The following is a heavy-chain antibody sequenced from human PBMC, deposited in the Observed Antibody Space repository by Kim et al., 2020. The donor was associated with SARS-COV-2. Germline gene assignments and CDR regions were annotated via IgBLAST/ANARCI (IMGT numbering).Heavy chain of an antibody. CDR3: ARDQDSSGYSFEFDS. V-gene: IGHV4-30-4*01. Sequence: SETLSLTCTVSGGSISSGDYYWNWIRQPPGKGLEWIGYIHDSGSTYYNPSLKSRLTISIDTSKNQFSLKLSSVTAADTAVYYCARDQDSSGYSFEFDSWG. D-gene: IGHD3-22*01. CDR1: GGSISSGDYY. CDR2: IHDSGST. J-gene: IGHJ5*01.